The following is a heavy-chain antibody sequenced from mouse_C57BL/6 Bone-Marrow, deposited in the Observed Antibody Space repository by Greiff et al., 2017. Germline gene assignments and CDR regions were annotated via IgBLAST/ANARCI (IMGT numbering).Heavy chain of an antibody. CDR2: IYPRRGNT. CDR3: AYYYGWYFDV. Sequence: QVQLQQSGAELARPGASVKLSCKASGYTFTSYGISWVKQRTGQGLEWIGEIYPRRGNTYYNEKFKGKATLTADKSSSTAYMELRSLTSEDSAVYFCAYYYGWYFDVWGTGTTVTVSS. D-gene: IGHD1-1*01. CDR1: GYTFTSYG. J-gene: IGHJ1*03. V-gene: IGHV1-81*01.